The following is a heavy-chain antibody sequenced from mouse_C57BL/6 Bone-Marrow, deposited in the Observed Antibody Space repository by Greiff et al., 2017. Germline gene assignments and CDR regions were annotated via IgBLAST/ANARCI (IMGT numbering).Heavy chain of an antibody. J-gene: IGHJ4*01. CDR2: INPSSGYT. V-gene: IGHV1-4*01. CDR1: GYTFTSYT. Sequence: QVQLQQSGAELARPGASVKMSCKASGYTFTSYTMHWVKQRPGQGLEWIGYINPSSGYTKYNQKFKDKDTLTADKSSSTAYMQLSSLTSEDSAVYDCARGGYYAMDYWGQGTSVTVSS. CDR3: ARGGYYAMDY.